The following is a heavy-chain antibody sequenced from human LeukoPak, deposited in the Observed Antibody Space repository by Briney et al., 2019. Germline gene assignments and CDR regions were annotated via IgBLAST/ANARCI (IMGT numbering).Heavy chain of an antibody. CDR1: GFTFSSYA. D-gene: IGHD3-22*01. CDR2: IKTDGSEE. J-gene: IGHJ3*02. V-gene: IGHV3-7*01. Sequence: PGGSLRLSCAASGFTFSSYAMSWVRQAPGKGLEWVANIKTDGSEEVYVDSVKGRFTISRDNAKNSLYLQMNSLRAEDTAVYYCARDPYNSGDRYYGAFDIWGQGTMVTVSS. CDR3: ARDPYNSGDRYYGAFDI.